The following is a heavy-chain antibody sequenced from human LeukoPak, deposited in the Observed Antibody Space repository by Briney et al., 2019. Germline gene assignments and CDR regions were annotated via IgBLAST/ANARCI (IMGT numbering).Heavy chain of an antibody. D-gene: IGHD4-23*01. J-gene: IGHJ4*02. V-gene: IGHV1-69*04. Sequence: SVKVSCKASGGTFSSYAISWVRQAPGQGLEWMGRIIPILGIANYAQKFQGRVTITADKSTSTAYMELSSLRSEDTAVYYCARDADYGGNSGYWGQGTLVTVSS. CDR2: IIPILGIA. CDR3: ARDADYGGNSGY. CDR1: GGTFSSYA.